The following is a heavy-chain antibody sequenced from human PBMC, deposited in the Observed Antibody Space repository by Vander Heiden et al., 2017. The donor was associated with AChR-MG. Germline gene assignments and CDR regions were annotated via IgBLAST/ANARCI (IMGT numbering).Heavy chain of an antibody. CDR2: ISYDGSNK. CDR3: AREEGSSSGYPTQ. CDR1: GFTFSSYA. Sequence: QVQLVESGGGVVQPGRSLRLSCAASGFTFSSYAMTWVRQAPGKGLEWVAVISYDGSNKYYADSVKGRFTISRDNSKNTLYLQMNSLRAEDTAVYYCAREEGSSSGYPTQWGQGTLVTVSS. D-gene: IGHD3-22*01. V-gene: IGHV3-30-3*01. J-gene: IGHJ4*02.